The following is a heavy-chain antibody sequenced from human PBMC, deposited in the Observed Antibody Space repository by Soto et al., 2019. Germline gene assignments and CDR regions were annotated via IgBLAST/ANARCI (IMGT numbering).Heavy chain of an antibody. V-gene: IGHV1-18*04. Sequence: QVQLVQSGAEVKKPGASVKVSCTASGYSFPNYAIAWVRQAPGQGLEWMGWRNIYNGDTYYAQKFQGRVTLTTDTSTNTAYMELRSLTSDDTAVYYCARDEGGYDILTGYYKAHHFDYWGQGVLVTVSS. D-gene: IGHD3-9*01. CDR1: GYSFPNYA. CDR3: ARDEGGYDILTGYYKAHHFDY. CDR2: RNIYNGDT. J-gene: IGHJ4*02.